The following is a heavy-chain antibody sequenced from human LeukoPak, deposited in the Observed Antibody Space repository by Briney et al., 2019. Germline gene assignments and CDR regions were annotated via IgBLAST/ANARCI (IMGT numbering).Heavy chain of an antibody. D-gene: IGHD4-23*01. Sequence: GGSLRLSCAASGFTFNNYWMMWVRLAPGKGLEWVANIREDGSEKNYVDSVKGRFTISRDNAKISLYLQMNSLRVEDTAVYYCATDRKVGTWDPRFDYWGQGTLVTVSS. CDR1: GFTFNNYW. CDR3: ATDRKVGTWDPRFDY. CDR2: IREDGSEK. V-gene: IGHV3-7*01. J-gene: IGHJ4*02.